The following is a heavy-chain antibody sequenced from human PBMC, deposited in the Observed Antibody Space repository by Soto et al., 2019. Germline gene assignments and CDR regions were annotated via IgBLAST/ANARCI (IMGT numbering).Heavy chain of an antibody. D-gene: IGHD3-22*01. Sequence: GESLKIPCKGSGYSFTSYWIGWVRQMPGKGLEWMGIIYPGDSDTRYSPSFQGQVTISADKSISTAYLQWSSLKASDTAMYYCATSYYDSSGYYQPFDYWGQGTLVTVSS. CDR2: IYPGDSDT. CDR3: ATSYYDSSGYYQPFDY. J-gene: IGHJ4*02. V-gene: IGHV5-51*01. CDR1: GYSFTSYW.